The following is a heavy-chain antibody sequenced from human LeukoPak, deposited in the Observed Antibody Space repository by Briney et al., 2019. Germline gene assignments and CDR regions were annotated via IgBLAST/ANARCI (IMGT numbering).Heavy chain of an antibody. CDR1: GGSISGSRYC. V-gene: IGHV4-39*01. CDR3: AKGGIRQSLCFGENGMDV. D-gene: IGHD3-10*01. CDR2: ISYSGRP. Sequence: SETLSLTCSVSGGSISGSRYCWGWIRQPPGKGLEWIGTISYSGRPYYNPSLKSRGIISVDSSKNQFSLKLNSVTAADTAVYFCAKGGIRQSLCFGENGMDVWGHGT. J-gene: IGHJ6*02.